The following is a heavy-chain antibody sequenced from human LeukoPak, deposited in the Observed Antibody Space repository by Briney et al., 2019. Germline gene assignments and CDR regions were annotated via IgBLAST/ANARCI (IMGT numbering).Heavy chain of an antibody. CDR3: ARVLARAFDI. V-gene: IGHV4-34*01. J-gene: IGHJ3*02. CDR2: TNHSGST. D-gene: IGHD3-3*02. CDR1: GGSFSGYY. Sequence: SETLSLTCAVYGGSFSGYYWSWIRQPPGKGLEWIGETNHSGSTNYNPSLKSRVTISVDTSKNQFSLKLSSVTAADTAVYYCARVLARAFDIWGQGTMVTVSS.